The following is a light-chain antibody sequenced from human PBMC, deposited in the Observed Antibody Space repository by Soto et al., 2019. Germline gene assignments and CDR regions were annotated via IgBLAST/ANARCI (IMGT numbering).Light chain of an antibody. CDR1: QSVSSSS. CDR3: QHYGSSLWT. CDR2: GAS. Sequence: EIVLTQSPGTLSLSPGERATLSCRASQSVSSSSLGWYQQKPGQAPRLLLYGASTRATGIPDRFSGSGSWTDFTLTINGLEPEDFAVYYCQHYGSSLWTFGQGTKVEIK. J-gene: IGKJ1*01. V-gene: IGKV3-20*01.